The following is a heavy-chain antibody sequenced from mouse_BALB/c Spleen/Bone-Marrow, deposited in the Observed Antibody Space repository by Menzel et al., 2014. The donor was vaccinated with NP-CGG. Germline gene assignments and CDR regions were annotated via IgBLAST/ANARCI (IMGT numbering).Heavy chain of an antibody. CDR3: TRGGNWDDFDV. V-gene: IGHV5-17*02. D-gene: IGHD4-1*01. CDR1: GFTFSSFG. J-gene: IGHJ1*01. CDR2: ISSVSNII. Sequence: EGQRVEFGGGLVQPGGSRKLSCAASGFTFSSFGMHWVRQAPEKGLEWVAYISSVSNIIFYADILKGQFTISRDNPKNTLFLQLTSLWSEDTAMYYCTRGGNWDDFDVWGEGTTVTVSS.